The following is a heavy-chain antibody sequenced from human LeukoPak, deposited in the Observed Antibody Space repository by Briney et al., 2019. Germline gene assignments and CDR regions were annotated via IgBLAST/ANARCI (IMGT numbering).Heavy chain of an antibody. J-gene: IGHJ4*02. CDR3: ARGDIWFGELPHRHPFDY. CDR2: ISAYNGNT. V-gene: IGHV1-18*01. Sequence: ASVKVSCKASGYTFTSYGISWVRQAPGQGLEWMGWISAYNGNTNYAQKLQGRVTMTTDTSTSTAHMELRSLRSDDTAVYYCARGDIWFGELPHRHPFDYWGQGTLVTVSS. D-gene: IGHD3-10*01. CDR1: GYTFTSYG.